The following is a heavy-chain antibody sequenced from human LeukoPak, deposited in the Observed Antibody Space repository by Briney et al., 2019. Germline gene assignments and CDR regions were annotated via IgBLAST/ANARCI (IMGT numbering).Heavy chain of an antibody. D-gene: IGHD6-6*01. CDR1: GGSIISSSSY. V-gene: IGHV4-39*01. J-gene: IGHJ4*02. Sequence: SETLSLTCTVSGGSIISSSSYWGWIRQPPKKGLEWIGAIYYNGNTYYNRSLRSRVTMSVDTSKNQFSLKLSSVTAADTAVYYCARRVSSSSSGYHYWGQGTLVTVSS. CDR2: IYYNGNT. CDR3: ARRVSSSSSGYHY.